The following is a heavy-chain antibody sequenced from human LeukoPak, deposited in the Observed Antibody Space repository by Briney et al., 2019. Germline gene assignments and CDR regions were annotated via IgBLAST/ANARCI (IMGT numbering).Heavy chain of an antibody. Sequence: SETLSLTCTVSGGSISSGGYYWSWIRQHPGKGLEWIGYIYYSGSTYYNPSLKSRVTISVDTSKNQFSLKLSSVTAGDTAVYYCARASGDSSGPFDYWGQGTLVTVSS. D-gene: IGHD3-22*01. CDR3: ARASGDSSGPFDY. V-gene: IGHV4-31*03. CDR1: GGSISSGGYY. J-gene: IGHJ4*02. CDR2: IYYSGST.